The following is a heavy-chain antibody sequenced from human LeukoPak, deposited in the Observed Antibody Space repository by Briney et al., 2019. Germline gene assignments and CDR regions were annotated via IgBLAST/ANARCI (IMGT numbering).Heavy chain of an antibody. CDR1: GDSISSYY. CDR3: ARGNYYDSSGYYLAEYFQH. Sequence: PSETLSLTCTVSGDSISSYYWSWIRQPPGKGLEWIGYIYHSGSTNYNPSLKSRVTISADTSKNQFSLKLSSVTAADTAVYYCARGNYYDSSGYYLAEYFQHWGQGTLVTVSS. CDR2: IYHSGST. D-gene: IGHD3-22*01. J-gene: IGHJ1*01. V-gene: IGHV4-59*01.